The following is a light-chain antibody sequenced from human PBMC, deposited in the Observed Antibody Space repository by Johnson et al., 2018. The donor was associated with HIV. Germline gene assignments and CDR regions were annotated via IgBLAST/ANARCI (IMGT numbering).Light chain of an antibody. Sequence: QSILTQPPSVSAAPGQKVTISCSGSTSKIGNNYVSWYQHLPGAAPKLLIYDNNKRPSGIPDRFSGSKTGTSATLGITGLQEGDEADYYCGTWDSSLSAGVFGTGTKLTVL. CDR1: TSKIGNNY. CDR3: GTWDSSLSAGV. CDR2: DNN. V-gene: IGLV1-51*01. J-gene: IGLJ1*01.